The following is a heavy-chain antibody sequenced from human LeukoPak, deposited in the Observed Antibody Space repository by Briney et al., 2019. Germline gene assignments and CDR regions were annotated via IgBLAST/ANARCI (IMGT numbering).Heavy chain of an antibody. CDR3: ARTWYSSGWYRYNWLDP. D-gene: IGHD6-19*01. CDR1: GGSFSGYY. Sequence: SETLSLTCAVYGGSFSGYYWSWIRQPPGNGLEWIGEINHSGSTNYNPSLKSRVTISVDTSKNQFSLKLSSVTAADTAVYYCARTWYSSGWYRYNWLDPWGQGTLVTVSS. V-gene: IGHV4-34*01. CDR2: INHSGST. J-gene: IGHJ5*02.